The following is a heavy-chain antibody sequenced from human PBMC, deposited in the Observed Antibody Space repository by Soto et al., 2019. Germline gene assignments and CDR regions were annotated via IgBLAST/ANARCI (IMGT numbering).Heavy chain of an antibody. Sequence: QVQLVQSGAEVKKPGSSVKVSCKASGGTFSSYAISWVRQAPGQGLEWMGGIIPIFGTANYAQKFQCRVTITADNSTSTAYIELSSLRSEDTAVYYCARDPGRYCGGDCYPYWYFDLWGRGTLVNVYS. CDR1: GGTFSSYA. V-gene: IGHV1-69*06. J-gene: IGHJ2*01. CDR3: ARDPGRYCGGDCYPYWYFDL. D-gene: IGHD2-21*02. CDR2: IIPIFGTA.